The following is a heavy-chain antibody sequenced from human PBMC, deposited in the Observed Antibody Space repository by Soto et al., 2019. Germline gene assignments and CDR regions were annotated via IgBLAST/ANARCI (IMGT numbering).Heavy chain of an antibody. CDR1: GFTFSNAW. CDR2: IKSKTDGGTT. Sequence: VQLVESGGGLVKPGGSLRLSCAASGFTFSNAWMNWVRQAPGKGLEWVGRIKSKTDGGTTDYAAPVKGRFTISRDDSKNTLYLQMNSLKTEDTAVYYCTTSNYYGSGIFYYYGMDVWGQGTTVTVSS. V-gene: IGHV3-15*07. CDR3: TTSNYYGSGIFYYYGMDV. J-gene: IGHJ6*02. D-gene: IGHD3-10*01.